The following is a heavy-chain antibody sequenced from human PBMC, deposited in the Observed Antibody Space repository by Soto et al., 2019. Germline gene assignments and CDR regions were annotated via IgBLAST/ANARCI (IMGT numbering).Heavy chain of an antibody. Sequence: SVSNAWMNWVRQAPGKGLEWVGRIKSKTDGGTTDYAAPVKGRFTISRDDSKNTLYLQMNSLKTEDTAVYYCIVRYPYYFDSWGQGTLVTVSS. CDR1: SVSNAW. CDR2: IKSKTDGGTT. D-gene: IGHD2-21*01. J-gene: IGHJ4*02. V-gene: IGHV3-15*07. CDR3: IVRYPYYFDS.